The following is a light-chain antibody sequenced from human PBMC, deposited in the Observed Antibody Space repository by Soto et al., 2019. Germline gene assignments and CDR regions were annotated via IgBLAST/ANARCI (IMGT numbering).Light chain of an antibody. Sequence: EIVLTQSPGILSLSPGERATLSCRASQIVRSSYLAWYQQKPGQAPRLLIYGASSRATGIPDRFSGSGSGTDFTLTINRLEPEDFAVYYCQQYGSSPVTFGRGTKVEIK. V-gene: IGKV3-20*01. CDR1: QIVRSSY. J-gene: IGKJ1*01. CDR2: GAS. CDR3: QQYGSSPVT.